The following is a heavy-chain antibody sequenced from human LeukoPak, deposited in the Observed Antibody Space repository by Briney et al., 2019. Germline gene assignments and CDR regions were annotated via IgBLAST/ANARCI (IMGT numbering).Heavy chain of an antibody. D-gene: IGHD3-22*01. CDR1: GGTFSSYA. CDR2: IIPIFGIA. Sequence: SVKVSCKASGGTFSSYAISWVRQAPGQGLEWMGRIIPIFGIANYARKFQGRVTITADKSTSTAYMELSSLRSEDTAVYYCALTYYDSSGHLDYWGQGTLVTVSS. J-gene: IGHJ4*02. CDR3: ALTYYDSSGHLDY. V-gene: IGHV1-69*04.